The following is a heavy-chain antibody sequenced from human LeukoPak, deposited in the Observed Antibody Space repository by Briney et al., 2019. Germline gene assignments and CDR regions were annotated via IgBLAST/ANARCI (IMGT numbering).Heavy chain of an antibody. CDR1: GFTFSSYG. CDR2: ISYDGSNK. V-gene: IGHV3-30*18. D-gene: IGHD6-19*01. J-gene: IGHJ4*02. Sequence: GGSLRLSCAASGFTFSSYGMHWVRQAPGKGLEWVAVISYDGSNKYYADSVKGRFTISRDNSKNTLYLQMNSLRAEDTAVYYCAKEVAVAGDFDYWGQGTLVTVSS. CDR3: AKEVAVAGDFDY.